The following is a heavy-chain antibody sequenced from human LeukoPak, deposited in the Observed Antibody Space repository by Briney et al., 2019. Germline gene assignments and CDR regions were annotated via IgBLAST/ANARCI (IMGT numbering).Heavy chain of an antibody. J-gene: IGHJ6*03. CDR3: ARDLYRYCSSTSCSFPMDV. D-gene: IGHD2-2*01. CDR2: ISAYNGNT. CDR1: GYTFTSYG. Sequence: ASVKVSCKASGYTFTSYGISRVRQAPGQGLEWMGWISAYNGNTNYAQKLQGRVTMTTDTSTSTAYMELRSLRSDDTAVYYCARDLYRYCSSTSCSFPMDVWGKGTTVTVSS. V-gene: IGHV1-18*01.